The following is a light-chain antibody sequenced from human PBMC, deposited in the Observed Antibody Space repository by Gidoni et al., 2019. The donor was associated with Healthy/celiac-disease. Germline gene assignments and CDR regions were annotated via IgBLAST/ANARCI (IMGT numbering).Light chain of an antibody. Sequence: DIVLTQSPATLSLSPGERATLSCRASQSVSSYLAWYQQKPGQAPRLLIYDASNRATGIPARFSGSGSGTDFTLTISSLEPEDVAVYYCQQRSNWPKLTFGGGTKVEIK. CDR3: QQRSNWPKLT. CDR2: DAS. CDR1: QSVSSY. V-gene: IGKV3-11*01. J-gene: IGKJ4*01.